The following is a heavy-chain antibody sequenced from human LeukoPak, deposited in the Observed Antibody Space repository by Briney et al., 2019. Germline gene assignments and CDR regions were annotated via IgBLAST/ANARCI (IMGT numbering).Heavy chain of an antibody. CDR2: IYYSGST. CDR3: ARAGAIAARPDFDY. J-gene: IGHJ4*02. D-gene: IGHD6-6*01. V-gene: IGHV4-59*01. CDR1: GGSISSYY. Sequence: SETLSLTCSVSGGSISSYYWSWTRQPPGKGLEWIGYIYYSGSTNYNPSLYSRVTISVDTSKNQFSLKLSSVTAADTAIYYCARAGAIAARPDFDYWGQGTLVTVSS.